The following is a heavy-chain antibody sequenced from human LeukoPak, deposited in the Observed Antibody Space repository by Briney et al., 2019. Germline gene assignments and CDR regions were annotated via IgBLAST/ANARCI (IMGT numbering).Heavy chain of an antibody. J-gene: IGHJ6*02. D-gene: IGHD3-10*01. V-gene: IGHV5-10-1*01. CDR3: ARHVRGSTMVRGVIITGYYYYGMDV. Sequence: GESLRISCNGSGYSFTSYWISWVRQMPGKGLEWMGRIDPSDSYTNYSPSFQGHVTISADKSISTAYLQWSSLKASDTAMYYCARHVRGSTMVRGVIITGYYYYGMDVWGQGTTVTVSS. CDR1: GYSFTSYW. CDR2: IDPSDSYT.